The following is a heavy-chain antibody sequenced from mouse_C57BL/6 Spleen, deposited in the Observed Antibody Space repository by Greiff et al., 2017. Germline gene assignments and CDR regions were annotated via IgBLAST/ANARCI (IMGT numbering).Heavy chain of an antibody. CDR1: GFTFTAYY. J-gene: IGHJ3*01. D-gene: IGHD1-1*01. CDR3: ARYRTTGGWFAY. CDR2: IRNKANGYTT. V-gene: IGHV7-3*01. Sequence: DVKLVESGGGLVQPGGSLSLSCAASGFTFTAYYMSWVRQPPGKALEWLGFIRNKANGYTTEYSASVKGQFTISRDNSQSILYLQMNALRAEDSATDYCARYRTTGGWFAYWGQGTLVTVSA.